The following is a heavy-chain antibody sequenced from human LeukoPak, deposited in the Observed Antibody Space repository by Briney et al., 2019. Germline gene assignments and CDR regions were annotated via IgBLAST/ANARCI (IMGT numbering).Heavy chain of an antibody. CDR1: GYTFTGYY. V-gene: IGHV1-18*04. J-gene: IGHJ6*02. D-gene: IGHD5-24*01. Sequence: ASVKVSCKASGYTFTGYYMHWVRQAPGQGLEWMGWISAYNGNTNYAQKFQGRVTMTTDTSTSTAYMELRSLRSDDTAVYYCARENGGDGYNPYGMDVWGQGTTVTVSS. CDR2: ISAYNGNT. CDR3: ARENGGDGYNPYGMDV.